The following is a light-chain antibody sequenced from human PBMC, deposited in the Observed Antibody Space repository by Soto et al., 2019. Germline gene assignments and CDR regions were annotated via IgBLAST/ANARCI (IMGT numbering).Light chain of an antibody. CDR2: GNS. CDR1: SSNIGAGYD. V-gene: IGLV1-40*01. J-gene: IGLJ2*01. CDR3: HSYDSSLSGDVV. Sequence: QSVLTQPPSVSGAPGQRVTISCTGSSSNIGAGYDVHWYQQLPGTAPKLLIYGNSNRPSGVPDRFSGSKSGTSASLAITGLLAEDEADYYCHSYDSSLSGDVVFGGGTKVTVL.